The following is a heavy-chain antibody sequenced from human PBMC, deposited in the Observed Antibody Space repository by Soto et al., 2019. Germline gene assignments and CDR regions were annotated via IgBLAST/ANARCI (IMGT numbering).Heavy chain of an antibody. D-gene: IGHD6-19*01. J-gene: IGHJ4*02. Sequence: EVQLVESGGGLVKPGGSLRLSCAAYGFTFSNAWMNWVRQALGKGLEWVGRIKSKTDGGTTDYAAPVKSRFTISRDESKNTLYLQMSSLKTEDTAVYYCTTDRWLVLDYCGQGTLVTVSS. CDR2: IKSKTDGGTT. CDR3: TTDRWLVLDY. CDR1: GFTFSNAW. V-gene: IGHV3-15*07.